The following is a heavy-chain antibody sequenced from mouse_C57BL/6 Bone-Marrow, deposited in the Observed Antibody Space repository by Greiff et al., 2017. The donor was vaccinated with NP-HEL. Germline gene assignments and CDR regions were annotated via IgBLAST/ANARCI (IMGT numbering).Heavy chain of an antibody. Sequence: QVQLQQSDAELVKPGASVKISCKVSGYTFTDHTIHWMKQRPEQGLEWIGYIYPRDGSTKYNEKFKGKATLTADKSSSTAYMQLNSLTSEDSAVYFCARWSSYYGSSYGYFDYWGQGTTLTVSS. V-gene: IGHV1-78*01. D-gene: IGHD1-1*01. CDR2: IYPRDGST. CDR1: GYTFTDHT. J-gene: IGHJ2*01. CDR3: ARWSSYYGSSYGYFDY.